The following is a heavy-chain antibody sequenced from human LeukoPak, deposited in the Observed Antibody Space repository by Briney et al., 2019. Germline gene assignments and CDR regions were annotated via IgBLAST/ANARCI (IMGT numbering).Heavy chain of an antibody. CDR2: MYYSGST. Sequence: PSETLSLTCTVSGGSISSGGYYCNWIRQAPGKALEWIGYMYYSGSTNYNPSLKSRVTISGDSSKNQCFLKLTSVTAADTAVYYCARQGWSREFDYWGQGTLVTVSS. V-gene: IGHV4-61*08. CDR1: GGSISSGGYY. J-gene: IGHJ4*02. D-gene: IGHD3-10*01. CDR3: ARQGWSREFDY.